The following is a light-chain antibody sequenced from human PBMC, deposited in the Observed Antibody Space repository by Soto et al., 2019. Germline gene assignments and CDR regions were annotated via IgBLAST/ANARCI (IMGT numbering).Light chain of an antibody. CDR1: SSDVGGYNH. CDR2: EVS. V-gene: IGLV2-14*01. J-gene: IGLJ3*02. Sequence: QSALTQPASVSGSPGQSITISCTGSSSDVGGYNHVSWYQQHPGKAPKLMIYEVSNRPSGVSNRFSGSKSGNTASLTISGLQAEDEADYYCISFTSNSQWVFGGGTKVTVL. CDR3: ISFTSNSQWV.